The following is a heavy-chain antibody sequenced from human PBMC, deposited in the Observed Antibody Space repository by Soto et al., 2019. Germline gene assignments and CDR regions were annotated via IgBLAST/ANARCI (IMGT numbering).Heavy chain of an antibody. J-gene: IGHJ4*02. V-gene: IGHV1-69*06. D-gene: IGHD2-2*02. CDR3: AIDRVRSSGYSAGIEF. CDR2: IFPIFGRT. Sequence: SSVKVSCKASGGTFSSYAINWVRQAPGQGLEWMGEIFPIFGRTNYAQKFQDRVTITADKSTSTAYMELSSLTSEDTAVYYCAIDRVRSSGYSAGIEFWGQGTLVTVSS. CDR1: GGTFSSYA.